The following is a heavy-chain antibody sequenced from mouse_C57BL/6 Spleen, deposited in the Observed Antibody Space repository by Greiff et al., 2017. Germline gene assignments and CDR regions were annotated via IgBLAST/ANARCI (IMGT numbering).Heavy chain of an antibody. CDR3: SRYSNYWYFDV. D-gene: IGHD2-5*01. CDR1: GYAFSSSW. V-gene: IGHV1-82*01. Sequence: VQLQQSGPELVKPGASVKISCKASGYAFSSSWMNWVKQRPGKGLEWIGRIYPGDGDTNYNGKFKGKATLTADKSSSKAYMQLSNLTSEDVSVYFWSRYSNYWYFDVWGTGTTVTVSS. J-gene: IGHJ1*03. CDR2: IYPGDGDT.